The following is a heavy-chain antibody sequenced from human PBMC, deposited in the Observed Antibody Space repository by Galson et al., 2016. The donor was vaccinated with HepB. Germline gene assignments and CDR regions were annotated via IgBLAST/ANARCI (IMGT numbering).Heavy chain of an antibody. J-gene: IGHJ3*02. V-gene: IGHV3-7*01. CDR1: GFTFSSYW. CDR2: IKRDGSEK. D-gene: IGHD2-2*02. CDR3: AAGLEVPDTQNVFDI. Sequence: SLRLSCAASGFTFSSYWMSWVRQAPGKGLEWVTNIKRDGSEKHYVGSVKGRFAISRDNARNSLYLQMNSLRAEDTAIYYCAAGLEVPDTQNVFDIWGQGTMVTVSS.